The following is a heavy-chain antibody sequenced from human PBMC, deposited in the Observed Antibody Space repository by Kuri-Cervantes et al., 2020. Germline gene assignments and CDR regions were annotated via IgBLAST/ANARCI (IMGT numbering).Heavy chain of an antibody. J-gene: IGHJ1*01. V-gene: IGHV1-69*06. CDR1: GGTFSSYA. CDR2: IIPIFGTA. CDR3: ARTTVRTGYFQH. D-gene: IGHD4-17*01. Sequence: SVKVSCKASGGTFSSYAISWVRQAPGQGLEWMGGIIPIFGTANYAQKFQGRVTMTEDTSTDTAYMELSSLRSEDTAVYYCARTTVRTGYFQHWGQGTLVTVSS.